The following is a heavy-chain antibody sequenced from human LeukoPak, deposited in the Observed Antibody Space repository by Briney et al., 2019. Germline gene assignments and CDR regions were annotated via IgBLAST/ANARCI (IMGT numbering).Heavy chain of an antibody. D-gene: IGHD3-9*01. CDR1: GGSISSGSYY. CDR2: IYTTGST. V-gene: IGHV4-61*02. CDR3: ARVQYDILTGYRIDY. Sequence: PSETLSLTCTVSGGSISSGSYYWSWIRQPAGKGLEWIGRIYTTGSTNYNPSLQSRVTISVDTSKNQFSLKLSSVTAADTAVYYCARVQYDILTGYRIDYWGQGTVVTVSS. J-gene: IGHJ4*02.